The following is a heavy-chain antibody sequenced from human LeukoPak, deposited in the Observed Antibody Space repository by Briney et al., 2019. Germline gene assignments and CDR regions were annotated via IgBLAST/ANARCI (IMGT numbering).Heavy chain of an antibody. CDR3: ARDGQAVAGIXFXX. J-gene: IGHJ4*02. Sequence: ASVKVSCKASGYTFIGYYMHWVRQAPGQGLEWMGWINPNSGGTNYAQKFQGRVTMTWDTSISTAYMELSSLRSDDMAFYYCARDGQAVAGIXFXXWGQXXLVT. V-gene: IGHV1-2*02. CDR1: GYTFIGYY. CDR2: INPNSGGT. D-gene: IGHD6-19*01.